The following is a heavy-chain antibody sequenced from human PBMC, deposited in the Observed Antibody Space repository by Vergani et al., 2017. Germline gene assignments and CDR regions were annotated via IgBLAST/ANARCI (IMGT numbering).Heavy chain of an antibody. CDR3: AREPAVVGASKSHYFDY. D-gene: IGHD1-26*01. CDR1: GYTFSSYG. CDR2: ISAYNGNT. Sequence: QVQLVQSGAEVKKPGASVKVSCKASGYTFSSYGISWVRQAPGQGLEWIGWISAYNGNTNYAQKVQGRVTMTTDTSTSTAYMELRSLRSDDTAVYYCAREPAVVGASKSHYFDYWGQGTLVTVSS. V-gene: IGHV1-18*04. J-gene: IGHJ4*02.